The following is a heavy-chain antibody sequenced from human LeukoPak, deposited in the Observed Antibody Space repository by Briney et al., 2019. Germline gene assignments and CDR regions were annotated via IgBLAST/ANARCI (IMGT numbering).Heavy chain of an antibody. CDR2: ISYDGSDK. CDR1: GFTFSSYA. D-gene: IGHD6-19*01. CDR3: ARDREYSSGWPLED. V-gene: IGHV3-30*04. J-gene: IGHJ4*02. Sequence: GGSLRLSCAASGFTFSSYAMYWVRQAPGKGLEWVAVISYDGSDKFYADSVKGRFTISRDSSKNTLYLQMNSLRSDDTAVYYCARDREYSSGWPLEDWGQGTLVTVSS.